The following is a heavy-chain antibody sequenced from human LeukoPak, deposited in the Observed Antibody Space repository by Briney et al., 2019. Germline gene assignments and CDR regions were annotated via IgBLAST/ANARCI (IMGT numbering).Heavy chain of an antibody. D-gene: IGHD6-13*01. V-gene: IGHV4-31*03. CDR1: GGSISSGGYY. CDR2: IYYSGST. Sequence: PSQTLSLTCTVSGGSISSGGYYWSWIRQHPGKGLEWIEYIYYSGSTYYNPSLKSRVTISVDTSKNQFSLKLSSVTAADTAVYYCAREQQRSPYGMDVWGQGTTVTVSS. CDR3: AREQQRSPYGMDV. J-gene: IGHJ6*02.